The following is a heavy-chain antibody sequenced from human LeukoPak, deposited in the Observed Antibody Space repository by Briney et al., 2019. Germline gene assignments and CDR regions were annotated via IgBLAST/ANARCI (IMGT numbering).Heavy chain of an antibody. Sequence: PSETLSLTCAVSGGSFSGYYWNWVRQTPGKGLEWIGEINHSGSINYTPSLKSRMSISVDTSKNQFSLNMSSVTAADTGVYYCARGHYCDTVRCYSAGRYFDDCGQGVLVTVSS. J-gene: IGHJ4*02. CDR2: INHSGSI. CDR1: GGSFSGYY. D-gene: IGHD2-21*02. V-gene: IGHV4-34*01. CDR3: ARGHYCDTVRCYSAGRYFDD.